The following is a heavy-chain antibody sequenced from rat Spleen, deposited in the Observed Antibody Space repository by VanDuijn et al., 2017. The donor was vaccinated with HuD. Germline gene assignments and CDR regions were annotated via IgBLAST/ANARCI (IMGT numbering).Heavy chain of an antibody. CDR1: GITFTNYW. CDR3: AKDRDGGYVMDA. V-gene: IGHV5-31*01. D-gene: IGHD1-11*01. CDR2: ITNTGDST. J-gene: IGHJ4*01. Sequence: EVQLVESGGGLVQPGGSLKLSCVASGITFTNYWMTWIRQAPGKGLEWIASITNTGDSTYYLDSVKGRFTISRDNAENTVYLQMNSLRSEDTATYYCAKDRDGGYVMDAWGQGASVTVSS.